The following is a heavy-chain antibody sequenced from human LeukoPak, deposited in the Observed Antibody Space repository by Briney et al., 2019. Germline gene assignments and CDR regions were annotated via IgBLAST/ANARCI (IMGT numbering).Heavy chain of an antibody. CDR3: ARYGWSLGPAHGTPLLDY. V-gene: IGHV3-30*19. J-gene: IGHJ4*02. CDR2: IPYDGSNK. Sequence: GGSLRLSRAASGFTFSNYGMHGVRQARGKGVEWVALIPYDGSNKYYADSVKGGFTISRDNSKNTLYLQMKRLRAEDTAVYYCARYGWSLGPAHGTPLLDYWGQGTLVTVSS. CDR1: GFTFSNYG. D-gene: IGHD3-10*01.